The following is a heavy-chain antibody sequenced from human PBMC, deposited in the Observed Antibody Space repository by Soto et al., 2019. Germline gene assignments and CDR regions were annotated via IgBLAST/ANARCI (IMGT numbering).Heavy chain of an antibody. CDR2: VYYSGNT. J-gene: IGHJ3*02. CDR3: AIYDIGYYGDDAFDI. D-gene: IGHD1-26*01. CDR1: GGSISTINYY. V-gene: IGHV4-39*01. Sequence: QLQLQESGPGLVKPSETLSLTCTVSGGSISTINYYWAWIRHPPGKGLEWVGNVYYSGNTHYNPSIKIRVTIPVDTSKNQFSLKLSSVTAADTALYYCAIYDIGYYGDDAFDIWGQGTMVTVSS.